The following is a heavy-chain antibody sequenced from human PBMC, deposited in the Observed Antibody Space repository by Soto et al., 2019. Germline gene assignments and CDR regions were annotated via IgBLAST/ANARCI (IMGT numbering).Heavy chain of an antibody. CDR3: ARVLKVVAVAGTSFDY. CDR1: GYTFTSYG. J-gene: IGHJ4*02. Sequence: ASVKVSCKASGYTFTSYGISWVRQAPGQGLEWMGWISAYNGNTNYAQKLQGGVTMTTDTSTSTAYMELRSLRSDDTAVYYCARVLKVVAVAGTSFDYWGQGTLVTVSS. V-gene: IGHV1-18*01. D-gene: IGHD6-19*01. CDR2: ISAYNGNT.